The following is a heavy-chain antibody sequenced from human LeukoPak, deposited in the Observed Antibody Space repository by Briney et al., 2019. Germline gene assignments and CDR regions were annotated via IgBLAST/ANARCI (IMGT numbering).Heavy chain of an antibody. Sequence: SETLSLTCAVYGGSFSGYYWSWIRQPPGKGLEWIGEINHSGSTNYNPSLKSRATISVDTSKNQFSLKLSSVTAADTAVYYCARAPRVDYYDSSGYYHFDAFDIWGQGTMVTVSS. V-gene: IGHV4-34*01. CDR3: ARAPRVDYYDSSGYYHFDAFDI. CDR1: GGSFSGYY. CDR2: INHSGST. D-gene: IGHD3-22*01. J-gene: IGHJ3*02.